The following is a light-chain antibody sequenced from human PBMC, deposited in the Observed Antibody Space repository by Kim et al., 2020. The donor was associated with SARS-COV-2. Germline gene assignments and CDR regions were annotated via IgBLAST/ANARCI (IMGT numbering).Light chain of an antibody. CDR3: CSYAGDEKYV. Sequence: GRSVTNACTGTSSDVGGYDWVSWYQQHPGTAPKLIISDVSKRPSGVPDRFSGSKSGNSASLTVSGLQAEDEADYYCCSYAGDEKYVFGTGTKVTVL. V-gene: IGLV2-11*03. CDR1: SSDVGGYDW. J-gene: IGLJ1*01. CDR2: DVS.